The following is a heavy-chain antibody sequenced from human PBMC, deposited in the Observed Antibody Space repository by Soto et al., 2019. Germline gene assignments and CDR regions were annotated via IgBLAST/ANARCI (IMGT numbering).Heavy chain of an antibody. CDR3: AHRVVGSGSITRAIDF. CDR2: IYWDGDK. J-gene: IGHJ3*01. V-gene: IGHV2-5*02. D-gene: IGHD2-15*01. CDR1: GFSLSTSGVG. Sequence: QITLKESGPTLVKPTQTLTLTCTFSGFSLSTSGVGVGWIRQPPGKALEWLALIYWDGDKRYTPSLKSRLTITKDTSKNQVVLTMTKVDPVDTATYYCAHRVVGSGSITRAIDFWGQGTMVTVSS.